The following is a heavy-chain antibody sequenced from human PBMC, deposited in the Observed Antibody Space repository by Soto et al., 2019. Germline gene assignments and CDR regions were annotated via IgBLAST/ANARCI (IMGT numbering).Heavy chain of an antibody. CDR3: AKDGRYSGSYDY. Sequence: GGSLRLSCAASGFTFSSYAMSWVRQAPGKGLEWVSAISGSGGSTYYADSVKGRFTISRANSKNTLYLQMNSLRAEDTAVYYCAKDGRYSGSYDYWGQGTLVTVSP. CDR1: GFTFSSYA. J-gene: IGHJ4*02. CDR2: ISGSGGST. V-gene: IGHV3-23*01. D-gene: IGHD1-26*01.